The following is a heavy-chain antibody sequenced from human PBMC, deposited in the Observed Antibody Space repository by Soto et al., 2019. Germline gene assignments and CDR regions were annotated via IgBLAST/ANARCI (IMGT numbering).Heavy chain of an antibody. CDR3: ARVFYTDSGGYPRPIFDS. V-gene: IGHV1-69*18. Sequence: QVQLVQSGAEVKKPGSSVKVSCKASGDTFSSYAISWVRQAPGKGLEWMGKIIPTFGRTNYAQKFQGRLTISADDSTSTAYMELTSLESDDTAVYYCARVFYTDSGGYPRPIFDSWVPGTLVTVSS. D-gene: IGHD2-15*01. J-gene: IGHJ4*02. CDR2: IIPTFGRT. CDR1: GDTFSSYA.